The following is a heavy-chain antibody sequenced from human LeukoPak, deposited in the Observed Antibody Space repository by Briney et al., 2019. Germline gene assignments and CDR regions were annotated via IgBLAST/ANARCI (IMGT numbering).Heavy chain of an antibody. V-gene: IGHV3-23*01. CDR3: AKVPTSYYDSSGYPKGWFNT. D-gene: IGHD3-22*01. Sequence: GGSLRLSCAASGFTFSSYAMNWVRQAPGKRLEWVSGLRGNGGSTYYADSVKDRFTTSRDNSKNTLFLQMDSLRVEDTAVYYCAKVPTSYYDSSGYPKGWFNTWGQGTLVTVSS. CDR1: GFTFSSYA. CDR2: LRGNGGST. J-gene: IGHJ5*02.